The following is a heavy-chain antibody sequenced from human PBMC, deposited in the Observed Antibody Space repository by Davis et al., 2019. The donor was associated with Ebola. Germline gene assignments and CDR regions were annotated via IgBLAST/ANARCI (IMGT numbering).Heavy chain of an antibody. J-gene: IGHJ4*02. Sequence: SVKVSCKASGGTFSSYAISWVRQAPGQGLEWMGGIIPIFGTANYAQKFQGRVTITADESTSTAYMELSSLRSEDTAVYYCARGPAYCGGDCYSAHWGQGTLVTVSS. V-gene: IGHV1-69*13. D-gene: IGHD2-21*02. CDR2: IIPIFGTA. CDR3: ARGPAYCGGDCYSAH. CDR1: GGTFSSYA.